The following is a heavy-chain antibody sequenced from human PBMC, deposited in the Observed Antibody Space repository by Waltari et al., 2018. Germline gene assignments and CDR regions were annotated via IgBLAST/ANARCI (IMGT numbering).Heavy chain of an antibody. Sequence: EVQLVQSGAEVKKPGETLKISCKGSGYSFTSYWIGWVRQMPGKGLEWMGIIYPGDSDTRYSPSFQGQVTISADKSISTAYLQWSSLKASDTAMYYCARGSWELWSEELFDYWGQGTLVTVSS. J-gene: IGHJ4*02. D-gene: IGHD1-26*01. V-gene: IGHV5-51*01. CDR3: ARGSWELWSEELFDY. CDR1: GYSFTSYW. CDR2: IYPGDSDT.